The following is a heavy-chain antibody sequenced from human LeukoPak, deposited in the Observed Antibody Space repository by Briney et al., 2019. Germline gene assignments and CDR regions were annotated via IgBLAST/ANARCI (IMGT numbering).Heavy chain of an antibody. CDR2: MYYSGST. J-gene: IGHJ4*02. D-gene: IGHD3-22*01. Sequence: SETLSLTCTVSGGSISSYYWSWIRQPPGKGLEWIGYMYYSGSTNYNPSLKSRVTISVDTSKNQFSLKLSSVTAADTAVYYCARAYDYYDSSGYYLDYWGQGSLVAVSS. CDR1: GGSISSYY. V-gene: IGHV4-59*08. CDR3: ARAYDYYDSSGYYLDY.